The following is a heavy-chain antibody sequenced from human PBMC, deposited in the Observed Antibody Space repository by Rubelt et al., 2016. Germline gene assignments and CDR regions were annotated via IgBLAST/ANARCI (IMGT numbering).Heavy chain of an antibody. CDR2: IYGDGNT. J-gene: IGHJ4*02. CDR3: ARDGSGSIY. Sequence: EVQLVESGGGLVQPGGSLRLSCAASGFTVRNTYMSWVRQAPGKWLEWGSVIYGDGNTYYADSEKGRFTISIDNFRNTLYLQMNSLRAEDTAVYYCARDGSGSIYWGQGALVTVSS. V-gene: IGHV3-53*04. D-gene: IGHD6-19*01. CDR1: GFTVRNTY.